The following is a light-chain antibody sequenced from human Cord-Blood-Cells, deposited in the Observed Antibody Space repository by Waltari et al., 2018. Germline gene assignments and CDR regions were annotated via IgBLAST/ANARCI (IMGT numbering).Light chain of an antibody. V-gene: IGKV3-11*01. CDR2: DAS. CDR1: QRVSSY. CDR3: QQRSNWPLT. J-gene: IGKJ4*01. Sequence: EIVLTQSPATLSLSPGERATLSCRASQRVSSYLAWYQQKPGQAPTLLIYDASNRATGIPARFSGSGSGTDFTRTISSLEPEDFAVYYCQQRSNWPLTFGGGTKVEIK.